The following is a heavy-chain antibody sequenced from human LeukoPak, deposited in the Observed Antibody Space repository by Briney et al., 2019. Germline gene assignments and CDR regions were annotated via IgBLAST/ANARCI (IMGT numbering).Heavy chain of an antibody. V-gene: IGHV4-34*01. D-gene: IGHD3-10*01. Sequence: PSETLSLTCAVYGGSFSGYYWSWIRQPPGKGLEWIGEINHSGSTNYNPSLESRVTISVDTSKNQFSLKLSSVTAADTAVYYCARDPVWFGDYYFDYWGQGTLVTVSS. J-gene: IGHJ4*02. CDR1: GGSFSGYY. CDR2: INHSGST. CDR3: ARDPVWFGDYYFDY.